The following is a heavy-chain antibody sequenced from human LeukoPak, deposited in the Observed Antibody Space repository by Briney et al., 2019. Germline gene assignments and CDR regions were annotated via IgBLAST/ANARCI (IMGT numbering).Heavy chain of an antibody. CDR2: INHSGST. V-gene: IGHV4-34*01. J-gene: IGHJ5*02. Sequence: AETLSLTCAVYVGSFSGYYWSWIRQPPGKGLEGIGEINHSGSTNYNPSLKSRVTISVDTSKNQFSLKLSSVTAADTAVYYCARGWQFDPWGQGTLVTVSS. CDR3: ARGWQFDP. D-gene: IGHD5-12*01. CDR1: VGSFSGYY.